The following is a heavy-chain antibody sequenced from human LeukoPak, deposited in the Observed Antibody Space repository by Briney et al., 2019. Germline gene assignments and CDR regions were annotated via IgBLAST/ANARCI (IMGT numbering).Heavy chain of an antibody. CDR2: ISFDGSNK. J-gene: IGHJ5*02. D-gene: IGHD3-16*01. CDR3: AREELGSSLGFDP. Sequence: RGSLRLSCAASGFTFSSYAMHWVRQAPGKGLEWVAVISFDGSNKYYADSVKGRFTISRDNSKNTLYLQMNSLRAEDTAVYYCAREELGSSLGFDPWGQGTLVTVSS. CDR1: GFTFSSYA. V-gene: IGHV3-30-3*01.